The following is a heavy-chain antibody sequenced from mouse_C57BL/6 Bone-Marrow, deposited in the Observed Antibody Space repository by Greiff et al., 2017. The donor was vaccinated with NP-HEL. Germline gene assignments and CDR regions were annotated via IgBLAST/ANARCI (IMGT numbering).Heavy chain of an antibody. CDR3: ASLGLPHRGFAY. J-gene: IGHJ3*01. CDR1: GFTFSDYG. V-gene: IGHV5-17*01. Sequence: EVKLMESGGGLVKPGGSLKLSCAASGFTFSDYGMHWVRQAPEKGLEWVAYISSGSSTIYYADTVKGRFTISRDNAKNTLFLQMTSLRSEDTAMYYCASLGLPHRGFAYWGQGTLVTVSA. CDR2: ISSGSSTI. D-gene: IGHD3-3*01.